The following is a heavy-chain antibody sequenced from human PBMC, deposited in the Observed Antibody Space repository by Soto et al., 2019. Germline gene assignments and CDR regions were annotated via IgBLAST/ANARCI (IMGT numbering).Heavy chain of an antibody. CDR3: ARQGYSNWFDP. J-gene: IGHJ5*02. Sequence: GGSLRLSCAASGFTFSDYYMSWIRQAPGKGLEWVSYITSSSYTKYADSVKGRFTIPRDNAKNSLYLQMNSLRAEDTAVYYCARQGYSNWFDPWGQGTLVTGSS. CDR1: GFTFSDYY. CDR2: ITSSSYT. V-gene: IGHV3-11*06. D-gene: IGHD4-4*01.